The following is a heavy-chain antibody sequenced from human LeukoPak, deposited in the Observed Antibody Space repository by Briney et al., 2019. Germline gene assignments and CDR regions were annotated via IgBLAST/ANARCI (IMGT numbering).Heavy chain of an antibody. CDR2: IYYSGST. D-gene: IGHD5-18*01. V-gene: IGHV4-34*01. CDR1: GGSFSGYY. J-gene: IGHJ6*03. CDR3: ARTTEGGYTYGYFYYYMDV. Sequence: SETLSLTCAVYGGSFSGYYWGWIRQPPGKGLEWIGSIYYSGSTNYNPSLKSRVTISVDTSKNQFSLKLTSVTAADTAVYYCARTTEGGYTYGYFYYYMDVWGKGTTVTISS.